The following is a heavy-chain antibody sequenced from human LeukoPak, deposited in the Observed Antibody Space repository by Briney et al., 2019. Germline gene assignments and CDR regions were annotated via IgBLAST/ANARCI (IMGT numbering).Heavy chain of an antibody. D-gene: IGHD3-22*01. CDR2: ISWNSGSI. Sequence: PGRSLRLSCAASGFTFDDYAMHWVRQAPGKGLEWVSGISWNSGSIGYADSVKGRFTISRDNAKNSLYLQMNSLRAEDTALYYCAKGHYYDSSGYYSPPLHWGQGTLVTVSS. CDR1: GFTFDDYA. J-gene: IGHJ4*02. V-gene: IGHV3-9*01. CDR3: AKGHYYDSSGYYSPPLH.